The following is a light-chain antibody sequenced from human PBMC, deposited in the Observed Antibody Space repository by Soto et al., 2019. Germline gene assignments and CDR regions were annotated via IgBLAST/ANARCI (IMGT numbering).Light chain of an antibody. Sequence: DIQLTQSPSFLSPSVGDRVTITCRASQGIGSYLAWYQQKPGKAPKLLIYPASTLQSGVPSRFTGCGSGTEFTLTIGSLQPEDFATYYCQQLNNYPTTFGGGTKVEI. CDR3: QQLNNYPTT. J-gene: IGKJ4*01. CDR1: QGIGSY. CDR2: PAS. V-gene: IGKV1-9*01.